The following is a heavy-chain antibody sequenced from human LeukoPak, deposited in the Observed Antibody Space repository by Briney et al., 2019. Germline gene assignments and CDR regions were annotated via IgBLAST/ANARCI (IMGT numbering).Heavy chain of an antibody. Sequence: SETLSLTCTGSGGSISSYYWSWIRQPPGKGLEWIEYIYYSGSTNYNPSLKSRVTISVDTSKNQFSLKLSSVTAADTAVYYCARGSWLVPFDYWGLGTLVTVSS. J-gene: IGHJ4*02. D-gene: IGHD6-19*01. V-gene: IGHV4-59*01. CDR3: ARGSWLVPFDY. CDR2: IYYSGST. CDR1: GGSISSYY.